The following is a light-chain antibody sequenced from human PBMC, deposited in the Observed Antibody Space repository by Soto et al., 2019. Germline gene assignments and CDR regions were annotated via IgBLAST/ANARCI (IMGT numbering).Light chain of an antibody. Sequence: EIVLTQSPGTLSLSPGERATLSCRASQSVSSYLAWYQQKPGQAPRLIIYDASTRATGISARFSGSGSGTDFTLTISSLEPEDFAIYYCQQRRNWPVTFGQGTKVEVK. J-gene: IGKJ1*01. CDR1: QSVSSY. CDR2: DAS. V-gene: IGKV3-11*01. CDR3: QQRRNWPVT.